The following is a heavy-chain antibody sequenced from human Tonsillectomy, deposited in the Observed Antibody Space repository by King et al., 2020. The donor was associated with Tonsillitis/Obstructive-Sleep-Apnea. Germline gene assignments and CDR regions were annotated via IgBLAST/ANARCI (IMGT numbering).Heavy chain of an antibody. Sequence: QMQESGPGLVKPSETLSLTCTISGGAISSYYWSWIRQPPGKGLEWIGYIYYSGSTNYNPSRKSLVTISLDTSKNQFSLKLSAVTAADTAVYYCARHRAAAGDRNWFDHWGQGTLVTVSS. J-gene: IGHJ5*02. D-gene: IGHD6-13*01. CDR2: IYYSGST. V-gene: IGHV4-59*01. CDR1: GGAISSYY. CDR3: ARHRAAAGDRNWFDH.